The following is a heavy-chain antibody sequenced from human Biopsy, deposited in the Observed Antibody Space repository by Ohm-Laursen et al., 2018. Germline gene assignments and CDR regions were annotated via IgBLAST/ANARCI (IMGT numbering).Heavy chain of an antibody. CDR2: VWYDGTNE. Sequence: SLRLSCSASGFTFGHYAMHWVRQAPGKGLEWISLVWYDGTNEDYADSVKGRFTISRDNSKNTLYLQINTLTLEDTAFYYCARGLSSGWYGYFDVWGRGTLVTVPS. CDR1: GFTFGHYA. J-gene: IGHJ2*01. D-gene: IGHD6-19*01. CDR3: ARGLSSGWYGYFDV. V-gene: IGHV3-33*01.